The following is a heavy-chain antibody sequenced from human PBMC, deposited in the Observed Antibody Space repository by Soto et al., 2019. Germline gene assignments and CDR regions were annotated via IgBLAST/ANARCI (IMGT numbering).Heavy chain of an antibody. V-gene: IGHV1-69*06. CDR3: ASGAKGYSSSWYAFDY. CDR1: GGTFSSYA. J-gene: IGHJ4*02. D-gene: IGHD6-13*01. CDR2: IIPIFGTA. Sequence: QVPLVQSGAEVKKPGSSVKVSCKASGGTFSSYAISWVRQAPGQGLEWMGGIIPIFGTANYAQKFQGRVTITADKSTSTAYMELSSLRSEDTAVYYCASGAKGYSSSWYAFDYWGQGTLVTVSS.